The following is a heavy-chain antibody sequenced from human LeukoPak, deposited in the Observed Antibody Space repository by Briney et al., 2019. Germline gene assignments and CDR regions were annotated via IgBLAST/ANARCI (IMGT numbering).Heavy chain of an antibody. J-gene: IGHJ4*02. Sequence: GGSPRLSCAASGFTFSSYTMSWVRQAPGKGLEWVSTITTSDGNTYYADSVKGRFTVSRDNSKNTLYLQMNSLRAEDTAVYYCAKDGGLWVSAHWGDSWGRGTLVTVSS. CDR2: ITTSDGNT. D-gene: IGHD7-27*01. V-gene: IGHV3-23*01. CDR3: AKDGGLWVSAHWGDS. CDR1: GFTFSSYT.